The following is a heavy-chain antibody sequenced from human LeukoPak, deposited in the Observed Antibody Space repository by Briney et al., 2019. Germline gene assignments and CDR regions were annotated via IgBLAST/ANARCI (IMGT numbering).Heavy chain of an antibody. CDR2: IIPIFGTA. Sequence: SVKVSCKASGGTFSSYAISWVRQAPGQGLEWMGGIIPIFGTANYAQKFQGRVTITADESTSTAYMELSSLRSEDTAVYYCARGLGIAVAKRGRGLYYMDVWGKGTTVTVSS. CDR1: GGTFSSYA. V-gene: IGHV1-69*13. CDR3: ARGLGIAVAKRGRGLYYMDV. J-gene: IGHJ6*03. D-gene: IGHD6-19*01.